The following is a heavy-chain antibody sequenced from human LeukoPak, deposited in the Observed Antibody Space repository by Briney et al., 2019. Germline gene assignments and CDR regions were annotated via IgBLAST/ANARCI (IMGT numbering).Heavy chain of an antibody. CDR3: ARAGHYYGSGSYYAPPLDYYYGMDV. V-gene: IGHV1-3*01. D-gene: IGHD3-10*01. J-gene: IGHJ6*02. CDR2: INAGNGNT. CDR1: GYTFTSYA. Sequence: ASVKVSCKASGYTFTSYAMHWVRQAPGQRLEWMGWINAGNGNTEYSQKFQGRVTITRDTSASTAYMELSSLRSEDTAVYYCARAGHYYGSGSYYAPPLDYYYGMDVWGQGTTVTVSS.